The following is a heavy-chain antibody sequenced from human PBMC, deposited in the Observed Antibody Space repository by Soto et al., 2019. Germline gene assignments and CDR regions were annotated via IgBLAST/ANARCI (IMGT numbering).Heavy chain of an antibody. CDR2: IRSKANSYAT. D-gene: IGHD2-2*01. CDR1: GFTFSGSA. J-gene: IGHJ3*02. Sequence: PGGSLRLSCAASGFTFSGSAMHWVRQASGKGLEWVGRIRSKANSYATAYAASVKGRFTISRDDSKNTAYLQMNSLKTEDTAVYYCTRRGCSSTSCLLYAFDIWGQGTMVTVSS. V-gene: IGHV3-73*01. CDR3: TRRGCSSTSCLLYAFDI.